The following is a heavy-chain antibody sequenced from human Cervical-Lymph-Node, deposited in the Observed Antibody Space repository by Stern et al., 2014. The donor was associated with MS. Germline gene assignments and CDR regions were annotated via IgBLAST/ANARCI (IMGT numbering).Heavy chain of an antibody. J-gene: IGHJ3*02. V-gene: IGHV1-18*01. D-gene: IGHD3-22*01. CDR3: ARVDSSGYYKDAFDI. CDR2: ISAYNGNT. CDR1: GYTFTSYG. Sequence: VQLVESGAEVKKPGASVKVSCKASGYTFTSYGISWVRQAPGQGLEWMGWISAYNGNTNYAQKLQGSVTMTTDTSTSTAYMELRSLRSDDTAVYYCARVDSSGYYKDAFDIWGQGTMVTVSS.